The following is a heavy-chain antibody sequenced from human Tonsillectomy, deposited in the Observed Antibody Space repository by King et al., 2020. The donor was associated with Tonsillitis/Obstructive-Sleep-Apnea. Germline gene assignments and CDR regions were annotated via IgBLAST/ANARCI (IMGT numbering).Heavy chain of an antibody. CDR3: AREVDGFDV. V-gene: IGHV3-74*01. CDR1: GFTISSYW. CDR2: INSDGSTT. Sequence: EVQLVESGGGLVQPGGSLRLSCAASGFTISSYWIHWVRQAPGKGLVWVSHINSDGSTTRYADSVKGRFTISRDNAKNTLYLQMNSLRAEDTAVYYCAREVDGFDVWGQGTMVTVSS. J-gene: IGHJ3*01.